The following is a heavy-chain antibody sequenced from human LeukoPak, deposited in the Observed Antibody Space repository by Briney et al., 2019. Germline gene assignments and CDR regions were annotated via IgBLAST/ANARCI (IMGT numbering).Heavy chain of an antibody. V-gene: IGHV1-2*02. Sequence: ASVKVSCKASGYTFTGYYMHWVRQAPAQGLEWMRWINPNSGGTNYAQKFQGRVTMTRDTSISIAYMELIRLRSDDTAVYYCAREGSWDGIDYYYYYMDVWGKGTTVTVSS. D-gene: IGHD1-26*01. CDR1: GYTFTGYY. J-gene: IGHJ6*03. CDR2: INPNSGGT. CDR3: AREGSWDGIDYYYYYMDV.